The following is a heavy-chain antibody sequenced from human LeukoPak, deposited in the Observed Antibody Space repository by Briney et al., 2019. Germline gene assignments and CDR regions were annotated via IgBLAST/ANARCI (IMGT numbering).Heavy chain of an antibody. CDR1: GFTFSSYA. CDR2: ISYDGSNK. CDR3: ARDVLTYGSYFDY. Sequence: GGSLRLSCAASGFTFSSYAMHWVRQAPGKGLEWVAVISYDGSNKYYADSVKGRFTISRDNSKNTLYLQMDSLRAEDTAVYYCARDVLTYGSYFDYWGQGTLVTVSS. V-gene: IGHV3-30-3*01. D-gene: IGHD3-10*01. J-gene: IGHJ4*02.